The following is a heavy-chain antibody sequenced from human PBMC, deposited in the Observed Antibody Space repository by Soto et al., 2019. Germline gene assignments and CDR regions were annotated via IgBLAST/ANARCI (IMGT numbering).Heavy chain of an antibody. Sequence: EVQLVESGGALVQPGRSLRLSRTASGFTFDDYAMHWVRQAPGKGLEWISGISWNNSITGYADSVKGRFTISRDNAKNSHYLRMNSLRVEDTAFYYCAKGFSRYFDYWGQGTLVTVSS. J-gene: IGHJ4*02. V-gene: IGHV3-9*01. CDR1: GFTFDDYA. CDR2: ISWNNSIT. CDR3: AKGFSRYFDY. D-gene: IGHD2-2*01.